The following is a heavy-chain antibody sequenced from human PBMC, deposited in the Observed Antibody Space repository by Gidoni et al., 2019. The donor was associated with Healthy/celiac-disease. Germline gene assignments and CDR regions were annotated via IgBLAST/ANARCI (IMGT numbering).Heavy chain of an antibody. V-gene: IGHV3-23*01. CDR3: AKARVGIFGVGQYYFDY. J-gene: IGHJ4*02. Sequence: EVQLLESGGGLVQPGGSLRLSCAASGFTFSSYAMSWVRQAPGKGLEWVSAISGSGGSTYYADSVKGRFTISRDNSKNTLYLQMNSLRAEDTAVYYCAKARVGIFGVGQYYFDYWGQGTLVTVSS. CDR2: ISGSGGST. CDR1: GFTFSSYA. D-gene: IGHD3-3*01.